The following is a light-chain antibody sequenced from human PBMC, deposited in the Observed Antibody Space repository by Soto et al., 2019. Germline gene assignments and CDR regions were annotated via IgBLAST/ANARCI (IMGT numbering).Light chain of an antibody. CDR3: SSYTSSSTLV. J-gene: IGLJ2*01. CDR2: EVS. CDR1: SSDVGRYNR. V-gene: IGLV2-18*02. Sequence: QSALTQPPSVSGSPGQSVTISCTGTSSDVGRYNRVSWYQQPPGTAPKLMIYEVSNRPSGVPDRFSGSKSGNTASLTISGLQAEDEADYYCSSYTSSSTLVFGGGTKLTV.